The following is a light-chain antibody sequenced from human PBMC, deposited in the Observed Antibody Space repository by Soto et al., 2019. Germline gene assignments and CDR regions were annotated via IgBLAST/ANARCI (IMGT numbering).Light chain of an antibody. CDR1: SRDVGGYNY. J-gene: IGLJ1*01. Sequence: QSVLTQSASVSGAAGQSITISCTGTSRDVGGYNYVSWYQHHPGKVPKLLIYEVHNRPSGVSNRFSGSKSGNSASLTISGLQAEDEADYYCTSYTSSATLVFGPGPKVTVL. V-gene: IGLV2-14*01. CDR2: EVH. CDR3: TSYTSSATLV.